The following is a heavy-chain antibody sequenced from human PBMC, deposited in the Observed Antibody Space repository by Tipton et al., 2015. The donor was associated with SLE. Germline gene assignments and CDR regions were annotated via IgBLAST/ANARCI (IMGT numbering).Heavy chain of an antibody. CDR2: IYYSGST. Sequence: TLSLTCTVSGGSISSRRYYWGWIRQPPGKGLEWIGSIYYSGSTYYNPSLKSRVTISVDTSKNQFSLKLSSVTAADTAVYYCARYIVVVRYFDYWGQGTLVTVSS. CDR1: GGSISSRRYY. J-gene: IGHJ4*02. V-gene: IGHV4-39*07. D-gene: IGHD2-21*01. CDR3: ARYIVVVRYFDY.